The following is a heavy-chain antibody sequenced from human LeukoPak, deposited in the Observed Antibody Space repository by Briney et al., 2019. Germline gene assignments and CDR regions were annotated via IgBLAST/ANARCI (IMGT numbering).Heavy chain of an antibody. CDR3: EGTYYYDSSDDY. CDR1: GFTFRSYA. Sequence: PGGSLRLSCAASGFTFRSYAMSWVRQAPGKGLEWVLAISVSGNSTYYADSVKGRFTISRDNSKNTLYLQMNGLRAEDTAVYYCEGTYYYDSSDDYWGQGTLVTVSS. J-gene: IGHJ4*02. D-gene: IGHD3-22*01. CDR2: ISVSGNST. V-gene: IGHV3-23*01.